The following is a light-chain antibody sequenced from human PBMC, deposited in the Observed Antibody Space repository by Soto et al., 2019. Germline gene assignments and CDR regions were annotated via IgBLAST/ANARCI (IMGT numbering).Light chain of an antibody. CDR2: EVN. CDR3: GSYTSTDTPFV. Sequence: QSVLAQPSSVSGSPGQSITISCTGTSTDVGGYNYVSWYQHHPAKGPKLMIYEVNTRPSGVSDRFSGSKSGNKASLTISNLEAEDESDYYCGSYTSTDTPFVFGTGTKVNVL. V-gene: IGLV2-14*01. CDR1: STDVGGYNY. J-gene: IGLJ1*01.